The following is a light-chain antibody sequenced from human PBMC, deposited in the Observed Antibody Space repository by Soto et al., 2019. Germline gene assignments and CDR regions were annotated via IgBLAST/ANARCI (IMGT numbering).Light chain of an antibody. CDR1: QSVSSSY. CDR3: QRVDFPPRYT. CDR2: GAS. J-gene: IGKJ2*01. V-gene: IGKV3-20*01. Sequence: EIVLTQSPGTLSLSPGERATLSCRASQSVSSSYLAWYQQKPGQAPRLLIHGASTRATGIPDRFSGSRSGTDFTLTTTRLEPEDFAVYYWQRVDFPPRYTFGQGTKLEIK.